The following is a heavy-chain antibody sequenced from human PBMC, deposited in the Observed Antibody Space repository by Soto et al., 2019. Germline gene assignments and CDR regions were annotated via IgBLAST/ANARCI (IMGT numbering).Heavy chain of an antibody. V-gene: IGHV3-21*01. D-gene: IGHD3-10*01. J-gene: IGHJ5*02. Sequence: EVQLVESGGGLVKPGGSLRLSCAASGFTFSSYSMNWVRQAPGKGLEWVSSISSSSSYIYYADSVKGRFTISRDNAKNSLYLQMNSLRAEDTAVYYCASSAGYYGPNWFDPWGQGTLVTVSS. CDR3: ASSAGYYGPNWFDP. CDR1: GFTFSSYS. CDR2: ISSSSSYI.